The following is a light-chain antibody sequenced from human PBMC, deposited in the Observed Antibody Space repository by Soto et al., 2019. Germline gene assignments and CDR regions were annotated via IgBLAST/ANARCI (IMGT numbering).Light chain of an antibody. CDR1: QSVVYSSNNKNY. J-gene: IGKJ3*01. Sequence: DIVMTQSPDSLAVSLGERATINCKSSQSVVYSSNNKNYLAWYQHKPGQPTKLLIYWASTRESGVPDRFSGSGSGTYITLTIRSLRAEDVSFYYCQQYYSTPVTFGHGNKVDLK. CDR3: QQYYSTPVT. CDR2: WAS. V-gene: IGKV4-1*01.